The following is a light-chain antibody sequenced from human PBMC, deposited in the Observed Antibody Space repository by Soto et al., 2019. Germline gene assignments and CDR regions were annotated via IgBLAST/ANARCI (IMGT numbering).Light chain of an antibody. CDR3: QQYNNWPFIT. V-gene: IGKV3-20*01. J-gene: IGKJ5*01. Sequence: EVVMTQSPGTLSLSPGEAATLSCRASQSVSGNYLAWYQQKPCQAPRLLIYGASSRATGIPDRFSGSGSGTDFTLTISSLEPEDFAVYYCQQYNNWPFITFGQGTRLEIK. CDR1: QSVSGNY. CDR2: GAS.